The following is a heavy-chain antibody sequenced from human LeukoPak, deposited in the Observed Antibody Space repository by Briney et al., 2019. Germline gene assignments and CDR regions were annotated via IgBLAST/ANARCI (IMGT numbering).Heavy chain of an antibody. Sequence: GRSLRLSCAASGFTFDDYATHWVRQAPGKGLEWVSGISWNSGSIGYADSVKGRFTISRDNAKNSLYLQMNSLRAEDTALYYCAKGGYSGYDPPYYFDYWGQGTLVTVSS. CDR2: ISWNSGSI. CDR3: AKGGYSGYDPPYYFDY. V-gene: IGHV3-9*01. CDR1: GFTFDDYA. J-gene: IGHJ4*02. D-gene: IGHD5-12*01.